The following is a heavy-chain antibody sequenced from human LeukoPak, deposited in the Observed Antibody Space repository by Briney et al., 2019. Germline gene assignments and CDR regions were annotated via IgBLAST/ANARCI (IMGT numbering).Heavy chain of an antibody. CDR1: GGSISSSSYY. J-gene: IGHJ4*02. V-gene: IGHV4-61*01. D-gene: IGHD6-25*01. CDR2: IDYTGYT. CDR3: ARDRSLSSGKYYFDS. Sequence: SETLSLTCAVSGGSISSSSYYWGWIRQPPGKGLEWIGYIDYTGYTNYNPSLKSRVTISLDTSKNQFSLKLSSVTAADTAVYYCARDRSLSSGKYYFDSWGQGTLVTVSS.